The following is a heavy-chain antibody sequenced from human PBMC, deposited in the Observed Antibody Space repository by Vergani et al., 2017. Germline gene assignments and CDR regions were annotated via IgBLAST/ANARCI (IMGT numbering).Heavy chain of an antibody. V-gene: IGHV3-64D*06. CDR2: ISSNGGST. CDR3: VKEKRMVLGTQGVGYFDY. J-gene: IGHJ4*02. D-gene: IGHD3-10*01. CDR1: GFTFSSYA. Sequence: EVQLVESGGGLVQPGGSLRLSCSASGFTFSSYAMHWVRQAPGKGLEYVSAISSNGGSTYYADSVKGRFTISRDNSKNTLYLQMSSLRAEDTAVYYCVKEKRMVLGTQGVGYFDYWGQGTLVTVSS.